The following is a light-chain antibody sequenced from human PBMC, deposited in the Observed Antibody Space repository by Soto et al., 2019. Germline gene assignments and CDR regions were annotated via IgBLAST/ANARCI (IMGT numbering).Light chain of an antibody. CDR1: SSDVGGYNY. J-gene: IGLJ2*01. V-gene: IGLV2-14*01. CDR2: EVS. Sequence: QSVLTQPASVSGSPGQSITISCTGTSSDVGGYNYVSGYQQHPGKAPKLMIYEVSNRPSGVSNRFSGSKSGNTASLTISGLQAEDEADYYCSSYTSSSTLRVFGGGTKLTVL. CDR3: SSYTSSSTLRV.